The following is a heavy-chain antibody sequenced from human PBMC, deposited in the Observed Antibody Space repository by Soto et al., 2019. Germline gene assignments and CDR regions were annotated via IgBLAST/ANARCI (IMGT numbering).Heavy chain of an antibody. V-gene: IGHV4-28*01. J-gene: IGHJ4*02. Sequence: QVQLRESGPGLVKPSDTLSLTCAVSGDSISGDNWWGWIRQPPGEGLEWIGYICTLGNTHYNPSLQSRVTMSVDRSRNQFSLSLTSVTAVDTAVYYCARMPGGYRPFDAWGQGILVTVSS. CDR3: ARMPGGYRPFDA. CDR1: GDSISGDNW. CDR2: ICTLGNT. D-gene: IGHD2-8*02.